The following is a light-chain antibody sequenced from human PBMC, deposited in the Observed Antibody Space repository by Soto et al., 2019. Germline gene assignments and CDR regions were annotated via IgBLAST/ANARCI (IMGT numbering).Light chain of an antibody. J-gene: IGLJ3*02. CDR2: END. CDR1: FSNIGTNY. CDR3: ATRDSSLNAGV. Sequence: QSVLTQPPSVSAAPGQRVAISCSGTFSNIGTNYVSWYRVLPGSAPKLLIYENDKRPSEIFARFSASKSGTSASLAITGLQAGDEGDYYCATRDSSLNAGVFGGGTKLTVL. V-gene: IGLV1-51*01.